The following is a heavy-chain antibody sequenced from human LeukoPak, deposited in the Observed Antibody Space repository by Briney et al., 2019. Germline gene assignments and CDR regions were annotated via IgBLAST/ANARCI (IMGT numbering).Heavy chain of an antibody. CDR3: ARVRIDTAMVKGAPFFDY. D-gene: IGHD5-18*01. CDR2: ISPNSGDT. CDR1: GYSFTGYY. J-gene: IGHJ4*02. V-gene: IGHV1-2*02. Sequence: ASVKVSCKASGYSFTGYYMHWVRQAPGQGLEWMGWISPNSGDTNYAQKFQGRVTMTRDTSISTAYMEVSGLRSDDTAVYYCARVRIDTAMVKGAPFFDYWGQGTLVTVSS.